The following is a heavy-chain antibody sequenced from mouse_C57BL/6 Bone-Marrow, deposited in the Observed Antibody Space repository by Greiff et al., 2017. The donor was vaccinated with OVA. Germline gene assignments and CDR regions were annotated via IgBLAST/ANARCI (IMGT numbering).Heavy chain of an antibody. CDR2: IYPGSGST. CDR1: GYTFTSYW. Sequence: QVQLHQPGAELVKPGASVKMSCKASGYTFTSYWITWVKQRPGQGLEWIGDIYPGSGSTNYNEKFKSKATLTVDTSSSTAYMQLSSLTSEDSAVYYCARSGAQATGFAYWGQGTLVTVSA. D-gene: IGHD3-2*02. V-gene: IGHV1-55*01. J-gene: IGHJ3*01. CDR3: ARSGAQATGFAY.